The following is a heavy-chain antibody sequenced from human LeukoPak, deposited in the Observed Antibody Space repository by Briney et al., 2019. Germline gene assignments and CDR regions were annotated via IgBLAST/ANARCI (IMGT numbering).Heavy chain of an antibody. CDR3: ARDFGYYYGSGSPLDY. CDR2: ISYDGSNK. D-gene: IGHD3-10*01. CDR1: GFTFSSYA. Sequence: PGGSLRLSCAASGFTFSSYAIHWVRQAPGKGLEWVAVISYDGSNKYYADSVKGRFTISGDNFKNTLYLQMNSLRAEDTAVYYCARDFGYYYGSGSPLDYWGQGTLVTVSS. J-gene: IGHJ4*02. V-gene: IGHV3-30-3*01.